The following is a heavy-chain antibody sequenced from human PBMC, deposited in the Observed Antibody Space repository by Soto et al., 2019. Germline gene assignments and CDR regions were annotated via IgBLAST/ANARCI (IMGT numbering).Heavy chain of an antibody. CDR1: GFTFSSYG. Sequence: LRLSCAASGFTFSSYGMHWVRQAPGKGLEWVAVISYDGSNKYYADSVKGRFTISRDNSKNTLYLQMNSLRAEDTAVYYCAKLSTTLTPYSYYGMDVWGQGTTVTVSS. J-gene: IGHJ6*02. D-gene: IGHD4-17*01. V-gene: IGHV3-30*18. CDR3: AKLSTTLTPYSYYGMDV. CDR2: ISYDGSNK.